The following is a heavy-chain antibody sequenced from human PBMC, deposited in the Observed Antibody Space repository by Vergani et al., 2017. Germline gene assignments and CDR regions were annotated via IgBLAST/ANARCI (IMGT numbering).Heavy chain of an antibody. D-gene: IGHD3-3*01. CDR1: GGSISSSSYY. V-gene: IGHV4-39*01. J-gene: IGHJ5*02. Sequence: QLQLQESGPGLVKPSETLSLTCTVSGGSISSSSYYWGWIRQPPGKGLEWIGSISYSGSTYYNPSLKSRVTISVDTSKNQFSLKLSSVTAADTAVYYCARQNVHYDFWSGYYLDYNWFDPWGQGTLVTVSS. CDR3: ARQNVHYDFWSGYYLDYNWFDP. CDR2: ISYSGST.